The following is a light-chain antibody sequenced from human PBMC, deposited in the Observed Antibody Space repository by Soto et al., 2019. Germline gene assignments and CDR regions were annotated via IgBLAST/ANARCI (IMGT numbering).Light chain of an antibody. CDR3: QQYNTYPLT. V-gene: IGKV1-5*03. Sequence: DIQMTQSPSTLSASVGDRVTITCRASQSIGTWLAWYQQKPGKAPKLLIYKASNLEGGVPSRFSGSGSGTEFTITIDSLQPDDFATYYCQQYNTYPLTFGGGTKV. CDR1: QSIGTW. J-gene: IGKJ4*01. CDR2: KAS.